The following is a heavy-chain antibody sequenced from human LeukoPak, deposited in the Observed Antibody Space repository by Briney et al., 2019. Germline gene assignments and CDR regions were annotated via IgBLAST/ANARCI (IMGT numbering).Heavy chain of an antibody. J-gene: IGHJ3*02. CDR3: ASAGYYYDSSGYYQAYDAFDI. CDR2: IYSGGST. D-gene: IGHD3-22*01. V-gene: IGHV3-53*01. Sequence: GGSLRLSCADSGFTFSDYYMSWVRQAPGKGLEWVSVIYSGGSTYYADCVKGLFSISRENSKHTLYLQMNSLRAEDTAVYYCASAGYYYDSSGYYQAYDAFDIWGQGTMVTVSS. CDR1: GFTFSDYY.